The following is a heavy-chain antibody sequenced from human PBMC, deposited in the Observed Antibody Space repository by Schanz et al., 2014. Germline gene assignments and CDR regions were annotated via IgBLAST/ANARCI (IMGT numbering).Heavy chain of an antibody. J-gene: IGHJ4*02. V-gene: IGHV3-23*01. CDR2: FDAHDGRA. CDR1: TFTFDHYA. Sequence: EVQLLESGGGLVQPGGSLRLSCSASTFTFDHYAMTWVRQAPGKGLEWVSGFDAHDGRAYYADSAKGRFTMSRDNAKNSVFLQMNSLRAEDTAVYYCVRDSFFAFDYWGQGTLVTVSS. CDR3: VRDSFFAFDY. D-gene: IGHD3-3*01.